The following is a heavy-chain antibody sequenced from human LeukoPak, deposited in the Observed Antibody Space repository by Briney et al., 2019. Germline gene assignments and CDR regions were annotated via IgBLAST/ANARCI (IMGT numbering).Heavy chain of an antibody. CDR2: INPNSGGT. J-gene: IGHJ6*02. CDR1: GYTFTGYY. V-gene: IGHV1-2*02. Sequence: ASVKVSCKASGYTFTGYYMHWVRQAPGQGREWMGWINPNSGGTNYAQKFQGRVTMTRDTSISTAYMELSRLRSDDTAVYYCTRYSSSWYRYYYYYGMDVWGQGTTVTVSS. D-gene: IGHD6-13*01. CDR3: TRYSSSWYRYYYYYGMDV.